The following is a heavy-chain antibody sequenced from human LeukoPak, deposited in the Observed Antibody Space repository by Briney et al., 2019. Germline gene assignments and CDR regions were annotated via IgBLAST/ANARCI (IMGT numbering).Heavy chain of an antibody. V-gene: IGHV3-30-3*01. J-gene: IGHJ3*02. CDR3: ARSRLGWGNYDLDAFDI. CDR1: GFTFSSYA. D-gene: IGHD4-11*01. Sequence: PGGSLRLSCAASGFTFSSYAMHWVRQAPGKGLEWVAVISYDGSNKYYADSVKGRFTISRDNSKNTLYLQMNSLRAEDTAVYYCARSRLGWGNYDLDAFDIWGQGTMVTVSS. CDR2: ISYDGSNK.